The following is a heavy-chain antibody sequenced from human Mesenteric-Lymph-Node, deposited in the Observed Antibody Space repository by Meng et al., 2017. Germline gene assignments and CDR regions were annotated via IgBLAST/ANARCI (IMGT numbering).Heavy chain of an antibody. CDR2: ISGSGGST. V-gene: IGHV3-23*01. J-gene: IGHJ4*02. CDR3: AKDLAVVIPYFDY. CDR1: GFTFSSYA. D-gene: IGHD3-22*01. Sequence: GQVWGSGGGWVPPGGSLRLSCAASGFTFSSYAMSGVRQAPGKGLEWVSAISGSGGSTYYADSVKGRFTISRDNSKNTLYLQMNSLRAEDTAVYYCAKDLAVVIPYFDYWGQGTLVTVPS.